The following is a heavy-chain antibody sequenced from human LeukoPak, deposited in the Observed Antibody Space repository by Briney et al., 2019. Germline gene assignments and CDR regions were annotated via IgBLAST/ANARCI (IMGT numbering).Heavy chain of an antibody. CDR1: GGSISSGGYY. CDR2: IYYSGST. J-gene: IGHJ4*02. Sequence: SETLSLTCTVSGGSISSGGYYWSWIRQHPGKGLEWIGYIYYSGSTYYNPSLKSRVTMSVDTSKNQFSLKLSSVTAADTAVYYCARGRRGVRQLLNQNYFDYWGQGTLVTVSS. V-gene: IGHV4-31*03. CDR3: ARGRRGVRQLLNQNYFDY. D-gene: IGHD5-18*01.